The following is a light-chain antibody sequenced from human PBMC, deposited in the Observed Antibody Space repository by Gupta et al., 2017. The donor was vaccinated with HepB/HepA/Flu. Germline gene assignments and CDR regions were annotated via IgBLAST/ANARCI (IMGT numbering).Light chain of an antibody. CDR1: SLRSYY. CDR2: GNN. J-gene: IGLJ1*01. CDR3: PSRDSRGNHQG. V-gene: IGLV3-19*01. Sequence: ITCQGDSLRSYYASWYQQKPGQAPVLVIYGNNNRPSGIPDRFAGSSSGNKASLTNTGAQAEDEADYYCPSRDSRGNHQGFGTGTKVT.